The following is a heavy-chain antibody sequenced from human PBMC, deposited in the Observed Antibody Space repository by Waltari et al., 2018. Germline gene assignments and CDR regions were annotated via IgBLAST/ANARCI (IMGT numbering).Heavy chain of an antibody. CDR3: ARDLVIAAAGMGY. V-gene: IGHV4-39*07. CDR2: IYYSGSP. Sequence: QLQLQESGPGLVKPSETLSLTCTVSGGSISSSSYYWGWIRQPPGKGLEWIGSIYYSGSPYYNPSLKSRVTISVDTAKNQFALKLSSVTAADTAVYYCARDLVIAAAGMGYWGQGTLVTVSS. D-gene: IGHD6-13*01. CDR1: GGSISSSSYY. J-gene: IGHJ4*02.